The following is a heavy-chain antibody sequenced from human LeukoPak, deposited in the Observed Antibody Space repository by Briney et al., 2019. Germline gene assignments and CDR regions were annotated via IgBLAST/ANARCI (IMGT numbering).Heavy chain of an antibody. J-gene: IGHJ6*03. CDR3: ARVEYYYDNSGFSTTGYYYYMDV. D-gene: IGHD3-22*01. CDR1: GGSINSYY. Sequence: SETLSLTCTVSGGSINSYYWSWIRQPPGKGLEWIGYLYYSGTTNYNPSLKSRVTISVDTSKNQFSLKLSSVTAADTAVYYCARVEYYYDNSGFSTTGYYYYMDVWGKGTTVTVSS. V-gene: IGHV4-59*01. CDR2: LYYSGTT.